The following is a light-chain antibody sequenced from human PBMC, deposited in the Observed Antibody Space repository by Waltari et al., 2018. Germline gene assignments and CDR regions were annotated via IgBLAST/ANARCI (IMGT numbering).Light chain of an antibody. V-gene: IGKV1-5*03. CDR1: QIISTW. CDR2: KAS. J-gene: IGKJ4*01. CDR3: QQYNDYPLT. Sequence: DIQMTQSPSTLSASVGDRVTITCRPSQIISTWLAWYQQKPGKAPKLLIYKASGLESGVPSRFSGSGSGTEFTLTISSLQPDDFATYYCQQYNDYPLTFGGGTKVEIK.